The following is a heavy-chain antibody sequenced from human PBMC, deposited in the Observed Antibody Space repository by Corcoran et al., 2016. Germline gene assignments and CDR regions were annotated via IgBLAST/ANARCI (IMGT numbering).Heavy chain of an antibody. Sequence: QVQLVDSGGGVVQPGRSLRVSCAASGVTFSSDGMHWVRQAPGKGLEWVAVISYDGSNKYYADSVKGRFTISRDNYKNTLYLQMNSLRAEDSAVYYCAKRANYDSSGYFPFDYWGQGTVVTVSS. V-gene: IGHV3-30*18. D-gene: IGHD3-22*01. CDR3: AKRANYDSSGYFPFDY. CDR2: ISYDGSNK. CDR1: GVTFSSDG. J-gene: IGHJ4*02.